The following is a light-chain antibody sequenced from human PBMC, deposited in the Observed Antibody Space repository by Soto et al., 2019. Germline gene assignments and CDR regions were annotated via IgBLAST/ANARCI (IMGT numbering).Light chain of an antibody. CDR1: SSDVGGYNF. J-gene: IGLJ2*01. V-gene: IGLV2-14*03. CDR2: DVD. CDR3: CSYSGSSTIVV. Sequence: QSALTQPASVSGSPGQSITISCTGTSSDVGGYNFVSWYQQHPGKAPRLMIFDVDNRPSGVSTRFSGSKSGNTASLTISGLQSEGEADYYCCSYSGSSTIVVFGGGTKLTVL.